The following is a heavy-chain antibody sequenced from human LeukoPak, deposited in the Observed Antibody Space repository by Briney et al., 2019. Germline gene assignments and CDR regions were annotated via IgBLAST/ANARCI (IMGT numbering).Heavy chain of an antibody. J-gene: IGHJ6*03. Sequence: SETLSLTCAVFGGSFSGYYWSWIRQPPGKGLEWIGEINHSGSTNYNPSLKSRVTISADTSKNQFSLKLSSVTAADTAVYYCARGRYSNWERYYYMDVWGKGATVTVSS. V-gene: IGHV4-34*01. CDR3: ARGRYSNWERYYYMDV. D-gene: IGHD4-11*01. CDR2: INHSGST. CDR1: GGSFSGYY.